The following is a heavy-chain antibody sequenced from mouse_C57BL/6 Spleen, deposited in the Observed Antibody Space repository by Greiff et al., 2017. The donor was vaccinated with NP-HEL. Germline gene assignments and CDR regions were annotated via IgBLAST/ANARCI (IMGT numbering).Heavy chain of an antibody. CDR2: ISNGGGST. J-gene: IGHJ4*01. CDR3: ARPYDYDAMDY. CDR1: GFTFSDYY. Sequence: EVKLMESGGGLVQPGGSLKLSCAASGFTFSDYYMYWVRQTPEKRLEWVAYISNGGGSTYYPDTVKGRCTISRDNAKNTLYLQMSRLKSEDTAMYYCARPYDYDAMDYWGQGTSVTVSS. V-gene: IGHV5-12*01.